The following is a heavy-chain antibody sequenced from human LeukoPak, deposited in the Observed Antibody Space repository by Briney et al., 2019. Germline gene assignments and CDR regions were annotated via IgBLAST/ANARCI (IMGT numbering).Heavy chain of an antibody. CDR3: ARDLHQHYDSSGGSDY. CDR2: IWYDGSNK. CDR1: GFTFSSYG. V-gene: IGHV3-33*01. Sequence: GGSLRLSCAASGFTFSSYGMHWVRQAPGKGLEWVAVIWYDGSNKYYADSVKGRFTISRDNSKNTLYLQMNSLRAEDTAVYYCARDLHQHYDSSGGSDYWGQGTLVTVSS. D-gene: IGHD3-22*01. J-gene: IGHJ4*02.